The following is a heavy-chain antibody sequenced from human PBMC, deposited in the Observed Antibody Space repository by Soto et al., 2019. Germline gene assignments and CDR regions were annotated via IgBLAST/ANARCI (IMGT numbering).Heavy chain of an antibody. V-gene: IGHV4-31*03. D-gene: IGHD3-9*01. CDR3: AKGKRSLDWFPNDAFDL. CDR2: IYYSGST. Sequence: NPSETLSLTCTVSCGSISTGGYYWSWIRQHPGKGLEWIGYIYYSGSTYYNPTLKSRVTISVDTSKNPFCLKLSSVTAADTAVYSCAKGKRSLDWFPNDAFDLWGQGTMVTVSS. CDR1: CGSISTGGYY. J-gene: IGHJ3*01.